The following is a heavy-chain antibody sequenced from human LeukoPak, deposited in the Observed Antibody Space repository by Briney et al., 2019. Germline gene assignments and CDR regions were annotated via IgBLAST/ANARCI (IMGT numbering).Heavy chain of an antibody. J-gene: IGHJ5*02. Sequence: GGSLRLSCAASGFTFSSYAMSWVRQAPGKGLEWVSAISGSGGSTYYADSVKGRFTISRDNSKNTLYLQMNSLRAEDTAIYYCAKDTHMIRRGEFDPWGQGTLVTVSS. D-gene: IGHD3-16*01. V-gene: IGHV3-23*01. CDR1: GFTFSSYA. CDR3: AKDTHMIRRGEFDP. CDR2: ISGSGGST.